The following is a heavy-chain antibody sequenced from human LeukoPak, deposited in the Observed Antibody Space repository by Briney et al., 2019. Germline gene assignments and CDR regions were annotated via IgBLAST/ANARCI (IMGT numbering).Heavy chain of an antibody. V-gene: IGHV3-30-3*01. D-gene: IGHD3-22*01. CDR1: GFTFSSYA. CDR3: AKDYYDSSGYLFDY. CDR2: ISYDGSNK. J-gene: IGHJ4*02. Sequence: GGSPRLSCAASGFTFSSYAMRWVRQAPGKGLEWVAVISYDGSNKYYADSVRGRFTISRDNAKNTLYLQMNSLRAEDTALYYCAKDYYDSSGYLFDYWGQGTLVIVSS.